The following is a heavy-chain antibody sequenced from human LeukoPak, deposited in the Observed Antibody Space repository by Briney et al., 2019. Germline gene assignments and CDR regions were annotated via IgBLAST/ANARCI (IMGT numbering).Heavy chain of an antibody. CDR2: IYYSGST. V-gene: IGHV4-59*01. J-gene: IGHJ4*02. CDR1: GGSISSYY. D-gene: IGHD2-21*02. CDR3: ARDGSAVTAIHPKFPDY. Sequence: SETLSLTCTVSGGSISSYYWSWIRQPPGKGLEWIGYIYYSGSTNYNPSLKSRVTISVDTSKNQFSLKLSSVTAADTAVYYCARDGSAVTAIHPKFPDYWGQGTLVTVSS.